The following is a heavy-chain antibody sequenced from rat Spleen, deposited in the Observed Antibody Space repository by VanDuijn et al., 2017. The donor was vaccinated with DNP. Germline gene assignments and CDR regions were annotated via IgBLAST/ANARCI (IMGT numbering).Heavy chain of an antibody. Sequence: EVQLVGSGGGLVQSGRSLKLSCAASGFTFSNYGMAWVRQAPKKGLEWVASISASGGSTSYRDSVKGRFTISRDNAKSILYLQMDSLRSEETATYYCARFMYTTDHYYVEYYVMDAWGQGTSVTVSS. CDR3: ARFMYTTDHYYVEYYVMDA. V-gene: IGHV5S11*01. CDR1: GFTFSNYG. CDR2: ISASGGST. J-gene: IGHJ4*01. D-gene: IGHD1-6*01.